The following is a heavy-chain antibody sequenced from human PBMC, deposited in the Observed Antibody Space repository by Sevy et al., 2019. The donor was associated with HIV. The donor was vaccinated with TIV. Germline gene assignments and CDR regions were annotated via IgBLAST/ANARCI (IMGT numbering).Heavy chain of an antibody. CDR1: GYTFTSYY. D-gene: IGHD3-9*01. J-gene: IGHJ4*02. CDR2: INPSGGST. V-gene: IGHV1-46*01. CDR3: ARYSDNYDILTGYDPFDY. Sequence: ASVKVSCKASGYTFTSYYMHWVRQAPGQGLEWMGIINPSGGSTSYAQKFQGRVTMTRDTSTSTVYMELSSLRSEDTAVYYCARYSDNYDILTGYDPFDYWGQGTLVTVSS.